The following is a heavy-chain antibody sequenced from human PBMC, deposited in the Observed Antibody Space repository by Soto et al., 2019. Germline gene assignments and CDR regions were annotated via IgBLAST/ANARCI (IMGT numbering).Heavy chain of an antibody. D-gene: IGHD2-21*02. J-gene: IGHJ6*02. V-gene: IGHV1-69*01. Sequence: VQLVQSGAEVKKTGSSVKVSCKASGGTFNKFAFSWVRQAPGQGFEWMGGIITVFRSANYAQRFRGRITITADEYTSTVYLYLNDLRSDDTAVDYCARRYCASDNCPLFYYFVDLWGLGTTVTVSS. CDR1: GGTFNKFA. CDR2: IITVFRSA. CDR3: ARRYCASDNCPLFYYFVDL.